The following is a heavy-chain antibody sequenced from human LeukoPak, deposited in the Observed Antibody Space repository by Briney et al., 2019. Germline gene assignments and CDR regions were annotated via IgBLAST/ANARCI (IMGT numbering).Heavy chain of an antibody. Sequence: TSETLPLTCTVSGGSISSYYWSWIRQPPGKGLEWIAYIHHSGSTNYNNSLKSRVTISVDTSKNQFSLKLSSVTAADTAVYYCARRVGDKDYFDYWGQGTLVTVSS. CDR3: ARRVGDKDYFDY. CDR2: IHHSGST. D-gene: IGHD1-26*01. V-gene: IGHV4-59*01. CDR1: GGSISSYY. J-gene: IGHJ4*02.